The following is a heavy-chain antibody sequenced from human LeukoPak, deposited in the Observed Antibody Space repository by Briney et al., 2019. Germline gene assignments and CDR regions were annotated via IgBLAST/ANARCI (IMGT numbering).Heavy chain of an antibody. CDR2: TYYRSKWYN. V-gene: IGHV6-1*01. D-gene: IGHD3/OR15-3a*01. CDR3: ARGSLDFEVLDYYYYMDV. CDR1: VDSVSSNSAT. J-gene: IGHJ6*03. Sequence: SQTLSLTCAISVDSVSSNSATWNWIRQSPSRGLEWLGRTYYRSKWYNDYAVSVKSRITINPDTSKNHFSLHLNSVTPENTAVYYCARGSLDFEVLDYYYYMDVWGKGAAVTVSS.